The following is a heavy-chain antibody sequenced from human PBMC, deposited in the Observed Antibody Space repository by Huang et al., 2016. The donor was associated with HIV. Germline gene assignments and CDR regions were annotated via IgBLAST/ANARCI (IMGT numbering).Heavy chain of an antibody. J-gene: IGHJ6*02. D-gene: IGHD2-15*01. Sequence: QGRLQQWGAGLLKPSETLSLTCAVYGGSFSRYYWTWVRQPPGKGLEWIGEISQSGSTNDNASLESRVTISGDTAKNQFSLRLTSGTAADTATYFCARAPAGNDYSLYNYYGLDIWGQGTTVTVSS. CDR2: ISQSGST. CDR1: GGSFSRYY. CDR3: ARAPAGNDYSLYNYYGLDI. V-gene: IGHV4-34*01.